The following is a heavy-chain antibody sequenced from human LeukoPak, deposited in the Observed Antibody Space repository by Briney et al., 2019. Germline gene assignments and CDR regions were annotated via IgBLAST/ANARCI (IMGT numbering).Heavy chain of an antibody. Sequence: SETLSLTCTVSGGSISVSYYYWGWIRQPPGKGLEWIGTIYHSGRSTFYNPSLKSRVAMSVDTSKNHFSLNLTSVTAADTAIYYCARHRAKRLNDAFEIWGQGTVVSVSS. V-gene: IGHV4-39*01. D-gene: IGHD3-10*01. CDR2: IYHSGRST. CDR1: GGSISVSYYY. CDR3: ARHRAKRLNDAFEI. J-gene: IGHJ3*02.